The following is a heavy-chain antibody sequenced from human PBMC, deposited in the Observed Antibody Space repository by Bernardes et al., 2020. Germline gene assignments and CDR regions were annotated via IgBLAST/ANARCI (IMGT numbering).Heavy chain of an antibody. V-gene: IGHV3-23*01. D-gene: IGHD6-13*01. CDR3: AKEALQLNNWFDP. Sequence: GGSLCPSCAAYGFTSSSSAMSWVRQAPGKGLAWVSASSGSGGSTYYADSVKGRFTVSRDNSKNTLYLQMSNLRAEDTAVYYCAKEALQLNNWFDPWGQGTLVTVSS. CDR1: GFTSSSSA. CDR2: SSGSGGST. J-gene: IGHJ5*02.